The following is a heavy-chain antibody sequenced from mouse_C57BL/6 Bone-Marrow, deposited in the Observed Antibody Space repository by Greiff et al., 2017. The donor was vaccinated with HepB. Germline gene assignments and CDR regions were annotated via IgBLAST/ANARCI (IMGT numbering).Heavy chain of an antibody. Sequence: QVQLQQPGTELVKPGASVKLSCKASGYTFTSYWMHWVKQRPGQGLEWIGNINPSNGGTNYNEKFKSKATLTVDKSSSTAYMQLSSLTSGDSAVYYCARWGITTVVAPRWYYFDYWGQGTTLTVSS. CDR2: INPSNGGT. D-gene: IGHD1-1*01. CDR1: GYTFTSYW. J-gene: IGHJ2*01. CDR3: ARWGITTVVAPRWYYFDY. V-gene: IGHV1-53*01.